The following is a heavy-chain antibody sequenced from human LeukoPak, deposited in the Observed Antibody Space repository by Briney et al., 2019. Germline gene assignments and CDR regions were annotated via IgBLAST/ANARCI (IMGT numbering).Heavy chain of an antibody. V-gene: IGHV4-59*01. J-gene: IGHJ4*02. CDR3: ASQLGGTTFH. D-gene: IGHD1-1*01. CDR1: GDSISTYY. Sequence: PSETLSLTCTVSGDSISTYYWSWIRQPPGKGLEWIGYVYYSGITNYNPSLKSRVSISVDTSKNQFSLKLSSVTAADTAVYFCASQLGGTTFHWGQGTLVTVSS. CDR2: VYYSGIT.